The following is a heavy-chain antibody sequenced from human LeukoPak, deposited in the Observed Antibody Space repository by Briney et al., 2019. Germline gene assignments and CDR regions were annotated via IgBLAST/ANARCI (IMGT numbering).Heavy chain of an antibody. CDR2: INPNSGGT. V-gene: IGHV1-2*02. CDR3: AREESRVVATTSFDY. D-gene: IGHD5-12*01. J-gene: IGHJ4*02. CDR1: GYTFTGYY. Sequence: ASVKVSCKASGYTFTGYYMHWVRQAPGQGLEWMGWINPNSGGTNYAQKFQGRVTMTRDTSISTAYMELGRLRSDDTAVYYCAREESRVVATTSFDYWGQGTLVTVSS.